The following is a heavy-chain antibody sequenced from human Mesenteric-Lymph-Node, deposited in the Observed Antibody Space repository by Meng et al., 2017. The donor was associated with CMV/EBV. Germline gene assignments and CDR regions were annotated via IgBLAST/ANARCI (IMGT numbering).Heavy chain of an antibody. CDR1: GYMFTGYY. D-gene: IGHD3-10*01. CDR2: INPNTGVT. CDR3: ARGRPLLLWFGDPKDNWFDP. Sequence: ASVKVSCKASGYMFTGYYMHWVRLAPGHGLEWMGWINPNTGVTINTQKFQDRVTMTRDTSISTAYMELSRLTSDDTALYYCARGRPLLLWFGDPKDNWFDPWGQGTLVTVSS. J-gene: IGHJ5*02. V-gene: IGHV1-2*02.